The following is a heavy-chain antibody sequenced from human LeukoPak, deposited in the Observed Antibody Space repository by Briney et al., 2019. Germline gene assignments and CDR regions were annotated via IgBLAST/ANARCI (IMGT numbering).Heavy chain of an antibody. CDR3: ATPLGYCSGGSCLVGY. CDR1: GYTFTGYY. D-gene: IGHD2-15*01. V-gene: IGHV1-2*02. J-gene: IGHJ4*02. Sequence: ASVKVSCKASGYTFTGYYMHWVRQAPGQGLEWMGWTNPNSGGTNYAQKFQGRVTMTRDTSISTAYMELSRLRSDDTAVYYCATPLGYCSGGSCLVGYWGQGTLVTVSS. CDR2: TNPNSGGT.